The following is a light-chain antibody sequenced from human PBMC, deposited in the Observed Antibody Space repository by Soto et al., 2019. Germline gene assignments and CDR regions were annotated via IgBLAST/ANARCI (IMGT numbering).Light chain of an antibody. J-gene: IGKJ2*01. CDR2: AAS. CDR3: QQSYSIPYT. Sequence: DIQMTQSASSLSASVGDRVTITCRASQSISSNLNWHQQKPGKAPKVLIYAASSLQSGVPSRFSGSGSGTDFTLTISSLQPVDFATYYCQQSYSIPYTFCQGTKLEIK. V-gene: IGKV1-39*01. CDR1: QSISSN.